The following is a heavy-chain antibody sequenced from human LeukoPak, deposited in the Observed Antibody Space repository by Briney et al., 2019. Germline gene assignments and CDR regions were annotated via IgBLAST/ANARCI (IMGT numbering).Heavy chain of an antibody. D-gene: IGHD6-13*01. Sequence: ASVKVSCKVSGYTLTELSMHWVRQASGKGLEWMGGFDPEDGETIYAQKFQGRVTMTEDTSTDTAYMELSSLRSEDTAVYYCATDSRSSWYTHDAFDIWGQGTMVTVSS. J-gene: IGHJ3*02. V-gene: IGHV1-24*01. CDR1: GYTLTELS. CDR2: FDPEDGET. CDR3: ATDSRSSWYTHDAFDI.